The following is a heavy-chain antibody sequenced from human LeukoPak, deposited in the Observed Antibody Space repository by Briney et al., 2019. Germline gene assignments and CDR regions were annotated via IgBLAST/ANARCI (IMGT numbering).Heavy chain of an antibody. CDR2: ISSSSSYT. V-gene: IGHV3-11*06. CDR1: GDSISSYY. CDR3: ARDRTTLIDY. J-gene: IGHJ4*01. D-gene: IGHD1-14*01. Sequence: LTCTVSGDSISSYYWSWIRQPPGKGLEWVSYISSSSSYTNYADSVKGRFTVSRDNAKNSLYLQMNSLRDEDTAVYYCARDRTTLIDYWGQGIQVTVSS.